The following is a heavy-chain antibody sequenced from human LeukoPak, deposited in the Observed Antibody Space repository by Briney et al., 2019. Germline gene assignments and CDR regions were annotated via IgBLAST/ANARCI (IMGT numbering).Heavy chain of an antibody. D-gene: IGHD3-10*01. J-gene: IGHJ4*02. CDR1: GFTFSSYG. Sequence: QPGRSLRLSCAASGFTFSSYGMHWVRQAPGKGLEWVAVISYDGSNKYYVDSVKGRFTISRDNSKNTLYLQMNSLRAEDTAVYYCAKEQITMVRGAIFPLDYWGQGTLVTVSS. V-gene: IGHV3-30*18. CDR2: ISYDGSNK. CDR3: AKEQITMVRGAIFPLDY.